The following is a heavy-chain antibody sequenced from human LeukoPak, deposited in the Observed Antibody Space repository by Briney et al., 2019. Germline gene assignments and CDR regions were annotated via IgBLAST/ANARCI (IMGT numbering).Heavy chain of an antibody. J-gene: IGHJ5*02. CDR1: GGSISSYY. V-gene: IGHV4-39*07. D-gene: IGHD3-3*01. CDR3: ARRPGVVIIGWFDP. CDR2: IYYSGST. Sequence: PSGTLSLTCTVSGGSISSYYWGWIRQPPGRGLEWIGSIYYSGSTYYNPSLKSRVTISVDTSKNQFSLKLSSVTAADTAVYYCARRPGVVIIGWFDPWGQGTLVTVSS.